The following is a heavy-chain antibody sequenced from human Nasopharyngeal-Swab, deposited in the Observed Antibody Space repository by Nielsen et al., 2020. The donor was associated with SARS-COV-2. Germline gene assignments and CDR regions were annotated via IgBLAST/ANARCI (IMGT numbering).Heavy chain of an antibody. D-gene: IGHD3-22*01. V-gene: IGHV3-30*04. CDR2: ISYDGRNE. CDR1: GFTFSSYA. Sequence: GESLKISCAASGFTFSSYAMHWVRQAPGKGLEWVAVISYDGRNEYHADSVKGRCTISRDNSKKTLYLHMNNLSAEDTAVYYCASRRSPTYYDSSAIYYYYGMDVWGQGTTVTVSS. J-gene: IGHJ6*02. CDR3: ASRRSPTYYDSSAIYYYYGMDV.